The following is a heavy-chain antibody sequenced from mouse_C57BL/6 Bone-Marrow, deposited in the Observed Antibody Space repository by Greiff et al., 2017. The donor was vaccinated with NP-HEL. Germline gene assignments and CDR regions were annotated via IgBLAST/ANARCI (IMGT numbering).Heavy chain of an antibody. CDR1: GYTFTSYW. V-gene: IGHV1-74*01. Sequence: QVQLQQPGAELVKPGASVKVSCKASGYTFTSYWMHWVKQRPGQGLEWIGRIHPSDSDTNYNQKFKAKANLTVDKSSSTGYMQMSRLTSEDSAVYYCEIEGVIKTVSYRGQGTLVTVSA. CDR3: EIEGVIKTVSY. CDR2: IHPSDSDT. J-gene: IGHJ3*01. D-gene: IGHD1-1*01.